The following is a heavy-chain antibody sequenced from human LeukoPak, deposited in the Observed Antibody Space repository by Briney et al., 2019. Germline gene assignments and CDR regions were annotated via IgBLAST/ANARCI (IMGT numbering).Heavy chain of an antibody. CDR1: GFTFSSYA. CDR2: ISGSGGST. D-gene: IGHD6-13*01. V-gene: IGHV3-23*01. J-gene: IGHJ5*02. Sequence: GGSLRLSCAASGFTFSSYAMSWVRQAPGKGLEWVSAISGSGGSTYYADSVKGRFTISRDNFKNTLYLQMNSLRVEDTAVYYCAKGLQQLVPFWFDPWGQGTLVTVSS. CDR3: AKGLQQLVPFWFDP.